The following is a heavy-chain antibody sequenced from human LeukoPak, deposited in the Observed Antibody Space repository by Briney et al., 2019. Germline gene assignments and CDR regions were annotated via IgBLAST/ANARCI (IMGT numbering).Heavy chain of an antibody. CDR3: ARASYSYDINGWVPFDY. CDR2: IYTSGST. J-gene: IGHJ4*02. D-gene: IGHD3-22*01. V-gene: IGHV4-61*02. Sequence: KASETLSLTCTVSGDSISSGDYYWSWIRQPAGKGLEWIGRIYTSGSTNYNPSLKSRVTISGDTSKNQFSLRLSSVTAADTAVYYCARASYSYDINGWVPFDYWGRGTLVTVSS. CDR1: GDSISSGDYY.